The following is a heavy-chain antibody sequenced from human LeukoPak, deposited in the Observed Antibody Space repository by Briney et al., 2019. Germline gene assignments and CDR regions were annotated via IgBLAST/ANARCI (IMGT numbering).Heavy chain of an antibody. CDR2: IIPIFGTA. D-gene: IGHD2-15*01. CDR3: ARETIVVVVAAKWDPNAFDI. CDR1: GGTFSSYA. J-gene: IGHJ3*02. Sequence: GASVKVSCKASGGTFSSYAISWVRQAPGQGLEWMGGIIPIFGTANYAQKFQGRVTITADESTSTAYMELSSLRSEDTAVYYCARETIVVVVAAKWDPNAFDIWGQGTMVTVSS. V-gene: IGHV1-69*13.